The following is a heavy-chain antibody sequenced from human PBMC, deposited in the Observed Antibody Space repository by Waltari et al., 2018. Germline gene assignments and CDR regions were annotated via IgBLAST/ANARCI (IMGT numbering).Heavy chain of an antibody. CDR2: IYYTGST. Sequence: QVQLQESGPSLLKPSETLSLICTVSGGSISGFYWSWVRQPPGKGLDWIGYIYYTGSTNFNPPVRSPVTMSVETSKNQFSRKLSSVTAADTAFYYCARGGGGDWEWFDPWGQGTLVTVSS. CDR1: GGSISGFY. CDR3: ARGGGGDWEWFDP. V-gene: IGHV4-59*01. J-gene: IGHJ5*02. D-gene: IGHD2-21*02.